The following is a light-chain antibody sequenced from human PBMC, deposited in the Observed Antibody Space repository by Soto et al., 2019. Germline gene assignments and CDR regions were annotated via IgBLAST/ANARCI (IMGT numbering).Light chain of an antibody. CDR1: QSVSSY. V-gene: IGKV3-20*01. CDR3: QQYGSSPLT. J-gene: IGKJ4*01. CDR2: DAS. Sequence: IVMTQSAATLSLSPGERATLSFRASQSVSSYLAWYQQKPGQAPRLLIYDASNRATGIPARFSGSGSGTDFTLTISRLEPEDFAVYYCQQYGSSPLTFGGGTKVDNK.